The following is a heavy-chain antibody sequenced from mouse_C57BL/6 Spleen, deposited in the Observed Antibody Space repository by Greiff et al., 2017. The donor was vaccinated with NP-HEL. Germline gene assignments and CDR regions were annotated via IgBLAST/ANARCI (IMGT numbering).Heavy chain of an antibody. CDR3: ARYTTTALMDY. CDR1: GFTFTVYY. J-gene: IGHJ4*01. CDR2: IRNKANGYTT. V-gene: IGHV7-3*01. D-gene: IGHD1-2*01. Sequence: EVKLMESGGGLVQPGGSLSLSCAASGFTFTVYYMSWVRQPPGKALEWLGFIRNKANGYTTEYSASVKGRFTISRDNSQSILYLQMNALRAEDSATYYCARYTTTALMDYWGQGTSVTVSS.